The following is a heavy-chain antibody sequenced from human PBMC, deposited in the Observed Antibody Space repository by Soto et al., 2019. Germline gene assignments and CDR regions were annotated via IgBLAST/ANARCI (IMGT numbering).Heavy chain of an antibody. Sequence: EVQLVESGGGLVQPGGSLRLSCAASGFTFSGDWMHWLRQAAGKGLVWVSRINMDGSSTNYADSVKGRFTISRDNAKNTLYLQMNSLRVDDTAVYYCARGPRGLYHHDYWGQGALVTVSS. D-gene: IGHD2-2*01. CDR3: ARGPRGLYHHDY. CDR2: INMDGSST. CDR1: GFTFSGDW. V-gene: IGHV3-74*01. J-gene: IGHJ4*02.